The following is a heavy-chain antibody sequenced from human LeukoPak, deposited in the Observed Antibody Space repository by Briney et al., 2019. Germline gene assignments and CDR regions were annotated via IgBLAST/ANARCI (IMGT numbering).Heavy chain of an antibody. CDR3: AKGTDYYGPGGHFDF. D-gene: IGHD3-10*01. V-gene: IGHV3-23*01. Sequence: GGSLRLSCAASGFTFSSYAMSWVRQAPGEGLEWVSGISGGATSTDYADSVRGRFSISRDNFKNTVSLQMSSLRAEDTATYYCAKGTDYYGPGGHFDFWGQGALVTVSS. CDR2: ISGGATST. CDR1: GFTFSSYA. J-gene: IGHJ4*02.